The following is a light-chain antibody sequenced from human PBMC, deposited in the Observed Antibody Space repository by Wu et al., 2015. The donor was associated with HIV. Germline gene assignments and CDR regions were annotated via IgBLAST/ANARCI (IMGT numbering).Light chain of an antibody. Sequence: IQLTQSPSALSASVGDRVTITCRASQGIHNYLAWFQQQPGKAPKLLIYAASTLQSGVPSRFSGSGYGTDFTLTISSLQPEDFATYYCQQSYSFPFTFGGGTKVEI. CDR3: QQSYSFPFT. J-gene: IGKJ4*01. V-gene: IGKV1-9*01. CDR2: AAS. CDR1: QGIHNY.